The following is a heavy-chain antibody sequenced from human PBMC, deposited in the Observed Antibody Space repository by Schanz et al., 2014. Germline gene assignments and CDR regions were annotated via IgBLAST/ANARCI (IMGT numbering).Heavy chain of an antibody. CDR1: GFTFSNNW. V-gene: IGHV3-74*01. J-gene: IGHJ4*02. CDR3: AKVGLYYYGSGFDS. D-gene: IGHD3-10*01. Sequence: LLVESGGGLVQPGGSLRLSCAASGFTFSNNWMHWFRQGPGKGLSWVARIDGEGSDTRYADSVKGRFTISRDNSKNTLYLQMNSLRAEDTAVYYCAKVGLYYYGSGFDSWGLGTLVTVSS. CDR2: IDGEGSDT.